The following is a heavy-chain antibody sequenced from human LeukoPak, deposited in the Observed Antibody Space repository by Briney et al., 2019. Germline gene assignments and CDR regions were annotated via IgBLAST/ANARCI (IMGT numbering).Heavy chain of an antibody. D-gene: IGHD5-18*01. CDR3: ARGYSYGEGVDY. Sequence: PGVSLRLSCAASGFTFSSYSMNWVRQAPGKGLEWVSSISTSSTYIYYADSVKGRFTISRDNAKNSLYLQMNSLRAEDTAVYYCARGYSYGEGVDYWGQGTLVTVSS. J-gene: IGHJ4*02. V-gene: IGHV3-21*04. CDR2: ISTSSTYI. CDR1: GFTFSSYS.